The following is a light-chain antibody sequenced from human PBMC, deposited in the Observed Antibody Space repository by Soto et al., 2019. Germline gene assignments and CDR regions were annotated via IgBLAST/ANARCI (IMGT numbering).Light chain of an antibody. CDR3: SSYAGINNLGV. CDR1: SSDVGGYKY. V-gene: IGLV2-8*01. CDR2: EVN. J-gene: IGLJ1*01. Sequence: QSVLTQPPSASGSPGQSVTISCTGTSSDVGGYKYVSWYQQHPGKAPKLMIFEVNKLPSGVPDRFSGSKSGNTASLTVSGLQAEDEADYYCSSYAGINNLGVFGTGTKVTVL.